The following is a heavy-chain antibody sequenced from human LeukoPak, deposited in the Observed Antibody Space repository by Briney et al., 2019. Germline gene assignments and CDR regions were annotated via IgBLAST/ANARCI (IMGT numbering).Heavy chain of an antibody. J-gene: IGHJ6*02. V-gene: IGHV1-2*02. D-gene: IGHD1-26*01. CDR1: GYTFTGYY. CDR2: INPNSGGT. CDR3: ARDLRDSGSYYYYYYGMDV. Sequence: ASVKVSCKASGYTFTGYYMHWVRQAPGQGLEWMGWINPNSGGTNYAQKFQGRVTMTRDTSISTAYMELSRLRSDDTAVYYCARDLRDSGSYYYYYYGMDVWGQGTTVTVSS.